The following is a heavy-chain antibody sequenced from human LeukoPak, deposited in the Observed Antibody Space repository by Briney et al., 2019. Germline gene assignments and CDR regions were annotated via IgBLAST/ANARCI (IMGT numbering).Heavy chain of an antibody. CDR3: AREGEYCSGGSCADFDY. V-gene: IGHV3-30-3*01. CDR1: GFTFSSYA. Sequence: GGSLRLSCAASGFTFSSYAMHWVRQAPGKGLEWVAVISYDGSNKYYADSVKGRFTISRDNSKNTLYLQMNSLRAEDTAVYYCAREGEYCSGGSCADFDYWGQGTLVTVSS. D-gene: IGHD2-15*01. CDR2: ISYDGSNK. J-gene: IGHJ4*02.